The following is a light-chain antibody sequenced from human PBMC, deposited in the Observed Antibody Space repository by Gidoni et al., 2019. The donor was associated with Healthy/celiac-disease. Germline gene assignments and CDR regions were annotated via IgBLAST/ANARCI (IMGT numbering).Light chain of an antibody. Sequence: IVLTQSPGTLSLSPGERATLSCRASQSVSSSYLAWYQQNPGQAPRILIYGASSRATSIPDRFSGSGSGTDFTLTISRLEPEDFAVYYCQQYGSSPPYTFGQGTKLEIK. CDR1: QSVSSSY. CDR3: QQYGSSPPYT. CDR2: GAS. J-gene: IGKJ2*01. V-gene: IGKV3-20*01.